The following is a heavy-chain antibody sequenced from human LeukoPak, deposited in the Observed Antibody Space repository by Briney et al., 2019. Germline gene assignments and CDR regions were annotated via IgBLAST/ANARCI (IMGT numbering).Heavy chain of an antibody. CDR3: ARRGNSGPERAFDI. Sequence: PSETLSLTCTVSGGSISSYYWSWIRQPPGKGLEWIGYIYYSGSTNYNPSLKSRVTISADTSKNQFSLKLSSVTAADTAVYYCARRGNSGPERAFDIWGQGTMVTVSS. D-gene: IGHD2-21*02. CDR2: IYYSGST. J-gene: IGHJ3*02. CDR1: GGSISSYY. V-gene: IGHV4-59*08.